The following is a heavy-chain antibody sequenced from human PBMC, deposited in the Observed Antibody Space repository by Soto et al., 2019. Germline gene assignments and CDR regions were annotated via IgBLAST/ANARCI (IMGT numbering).Heavy chain of an antibody. CDR3: AREDLMGYSGMDV. J-gene: IGHJ6*03. CDR2: ISAYNGNT. Sequence: SVKVSCKASGYTYTSSCIRCARQSPGQGLEWMGWISAYNGNTNYAQKLQGRVTMTTDTSTSTAYMELRSLRSDDTAVYYCAREDLMGYSGMDVWGKGTTVTVSS. CDR1: GYTYTSSC. V-gene: IGHV1-18*01. D-gene: IGHD5-12*01.